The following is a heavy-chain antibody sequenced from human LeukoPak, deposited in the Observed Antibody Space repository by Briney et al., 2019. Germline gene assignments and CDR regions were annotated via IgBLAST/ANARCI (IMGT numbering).Heavy chain of an antibody. V-gene: IGHV3-48*01. CDR1: GFTFSSYS. Sequence: GGSLRLSCAASGFTFSSYSMNWVRQAPGKGLEWVSYISSSSSTIYYADSVKDRFTISRDNAKNSLYLQMNSLRAEDTAVYYCAGPTGALYYYYGMDVWGQGTTVTVSS. CDR3: AGPTGALYYYYGMDV. J-gene: IGHJ6*02. D-gene: IGHD3-10*01. CDR2: ISSSSSTI.